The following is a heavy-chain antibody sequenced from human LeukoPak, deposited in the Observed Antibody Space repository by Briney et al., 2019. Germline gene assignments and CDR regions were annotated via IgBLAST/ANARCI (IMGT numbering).Heavy chain of an antibody. J-gene: IGHJ4*02. CDR2: ISYNGGDK. CDR3: ARDYYGSGSYGYLDY. D-gene: IGHD3-10*01. CDR1: GFIFSSYA. Sequence: QPGRSLRLSCVPSGFIFSSYAMHWVRQAPGKGLEWVAVISYNGGDKYYTDSVKARFPLPRHTSKNTLYLQITSQSAEDTPVYFGARDYYGSGSYGYLDYWGQGTLVTVSS. V-gene: IGHV3-30*04.